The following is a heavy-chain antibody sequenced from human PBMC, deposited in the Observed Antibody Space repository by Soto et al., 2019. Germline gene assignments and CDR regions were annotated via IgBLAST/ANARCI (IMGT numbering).Heavy chain of an antibody. V-gene: IGHV1-46*01. CDR3: ARDSPVTGTTRLDP. Sequence: QVQLVQSGAEVKKPGASVKVSCKASGYTFTSYYMHWVRQAPVQGLEWMGIINPSGGSRSYAQKCQGRVTMTRDTSTRPVYMELSSLRSEDPAVYYCARDSPVTGTTRLDPWGKGTLVTVSS. D-gene: IGHD1-7*01. CDR2: INPSGGSR. CDR1: GYTFTSYY. J-gene: IGHJ5*02.